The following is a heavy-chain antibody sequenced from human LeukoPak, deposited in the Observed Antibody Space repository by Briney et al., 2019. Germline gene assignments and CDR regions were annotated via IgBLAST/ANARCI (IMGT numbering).Heavy chain of an antibody. D-gene: IGHD1-7*01. CDR2: ISSSGNYA. CDR1: GFTFSDYY. J-gene: IGHJ4*02. CDR3: ARVGRTSIGFDY. V-gene: IGHV3-11*05. Sequence: GGSLRLSCAASGFTFSDYYMHWIRQAPGKGLEWVSYISSSGNYANYADSVKGRFTISRDNGKNSLNLQMDSLRAEGMAVYYCARVGRTSIGFDYWGQGTVVTVSS.